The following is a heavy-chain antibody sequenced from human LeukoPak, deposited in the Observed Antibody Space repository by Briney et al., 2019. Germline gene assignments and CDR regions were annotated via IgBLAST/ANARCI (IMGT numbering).Heavy chain of an antibody. D-gene: IGHD2-21*02. J-gene: IGHJ4*02. CDR2: VSGSGGST. Sequence: GGSLRLSCAASGFTFSSYAVSWVRQAPGKGLEWVSTVSGSGGSTYYAGSVKGRFTISRDNSKNTLYLQMNSLRAEDTAVYYCAKSRAVTAIQYYFDFWGQGTLVTVSS. CDR3: AKSRAVTAIQYYFDF. CDR1: GFTFSSYA. V-gene: IGHV3-23*01.